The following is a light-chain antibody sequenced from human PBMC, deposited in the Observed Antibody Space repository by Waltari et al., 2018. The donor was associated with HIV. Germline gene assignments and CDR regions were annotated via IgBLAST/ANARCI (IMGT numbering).Light chain of an antibody. J-gene: IGLJ3*02. CDR2: EVS. CDR1: SSYVGGYNY. Sequence: QSALTQPASVSGSPGQSITISCTGTSSYVGGYNYVSGYQQHPGKAPKLMIYEVSNRPSGVSNRFSGSKSGNTASLTISGLQAEDEADYYCSSYTSSIWVFGGGTKLTVL. V-gene: IGLV2-14*01. CDR3: SSYTSSIWV.